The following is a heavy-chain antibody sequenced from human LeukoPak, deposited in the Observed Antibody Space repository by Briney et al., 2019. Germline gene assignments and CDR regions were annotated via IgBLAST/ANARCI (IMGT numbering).Heavy chain of an antibody. Sequence: SETLSLTCTVSGGSISSGGYYWSWIRQHPGKGLEWIGYIYYSGSTYYNPSLKSRDTISVNTSKSQFSLKLSSVTAADTAVYYCARAMSGWNPRNDYFDYWGQGTLVTVSS. CDR2: IYYSGST. J-gene: IGHJ4*02. CDR1: GGSISSGGYY. V-gene: IGHV4-31*03. CDR3: ARAMSGWNPRNDYFDY. D-gene: IGHD1-1*01.